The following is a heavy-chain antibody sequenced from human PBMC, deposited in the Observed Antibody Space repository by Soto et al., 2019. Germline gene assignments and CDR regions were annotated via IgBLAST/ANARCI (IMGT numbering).Heavy chain of an antibody. Sequence: EVQLLESGGGLVQPGGSLRLSCAASGFTFSSYAMSWVRQAPGKGLEWVSAISGSGGSTYYADSVKGRFTIFRDNSKNTLYLQMNSLRAEDTAVYYCAKDQKSMVRGVIAALYYYYYYGMDVWGQGTTVTVSS. J-gene: IGHJ6*02. V-gene: IGHV3-23*01. CDR3: AKDQKSMVRGVIAALYYYYYYGMDV. CDR2: ISGSGGST. D-gene: IGHD3-10*01. CDR1: GFTFSSYA.